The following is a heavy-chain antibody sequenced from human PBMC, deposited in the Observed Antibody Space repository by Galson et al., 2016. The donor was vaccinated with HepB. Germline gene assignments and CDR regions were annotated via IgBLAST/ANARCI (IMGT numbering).Heavy chain of an antibody. J-gene: IGHJ5*02. CDR2: IYYSGST. CDR1: GGSVSSGAFY. CDR3: ARGIILTGTHSWFDP. Sequence: SETLSLTCSVSGGSVSSGAFYWNWIRQPPGRGLEWIGYIYYSGSTNYNPSLKSRVTISLDTSKNQFSLKLSSVTAADTAVYYCARGIILTGTHSWFDPWGQGSLVTVSS. V-gene: IGHV4-61*08. D-gene: IGHD3-9*01.